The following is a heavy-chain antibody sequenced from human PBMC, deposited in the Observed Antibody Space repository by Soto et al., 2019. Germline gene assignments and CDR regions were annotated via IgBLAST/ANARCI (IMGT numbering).Heavy chain of an antibody. Sequence: PSETLSLTCAVCGGSFSGYYWSWIRQPPGKGLEWIGEINHSGSTNYNPSLKSRVTISVDTSKNQFSLKLSSVTAADTAVYYCARERVFYGDYVSERRIDYWGQGTLVTVSS. CDR3: ARERVFYGDYVSERRIDY. D-gene: IGHD4-17*01. J-gene: IGHJ4*02. V-gene: IGHV4-34*01. CDR2: INHSGST. CDR1: GGSFSGYY.